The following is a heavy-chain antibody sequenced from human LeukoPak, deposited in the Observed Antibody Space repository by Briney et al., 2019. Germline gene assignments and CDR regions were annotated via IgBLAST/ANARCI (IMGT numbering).Heavy chain of an antibody. V-gene: IGHV4-4*09. D-gene: IGHD7-27*01. CDR2: IYTTGRT. J-gene: IGHJ3*02. CDR1: GGSVNSYY. CDR3: AKILGSGVWYGFDI. Sequence: PSETLSLTCSVSGGSVNSYYWSWIRQPPGKGLEWIGYIYTTGRTNYSPSLKSRVTISVDTSKNQFSLKLSSVTAADTAVYYCAKILGSGVWYGFDIWGQGTMVTVSS.